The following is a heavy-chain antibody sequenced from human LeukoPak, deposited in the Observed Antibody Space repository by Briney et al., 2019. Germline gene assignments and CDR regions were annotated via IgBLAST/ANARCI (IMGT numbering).Heavy chain of an antibody. D-gene: IGHD1-26*01. V-gene: IGHV3-23*01. CDR1: GFTFTSYS. J-gene: IGHJ4*02. CDR3: AKKAQYNGNYPLDY. Sequence: GGSPRLSCAASGFTFTSYSMSWVRQAPGKGLEWVSGTSDRGDYTYYADSVKGRFTISRDNSKNTLYLQMNSLRAEDTAPYFCAKKAQYNGNYPLDYWGQGTLVTVSS. CDR2: TSDRGDYT.